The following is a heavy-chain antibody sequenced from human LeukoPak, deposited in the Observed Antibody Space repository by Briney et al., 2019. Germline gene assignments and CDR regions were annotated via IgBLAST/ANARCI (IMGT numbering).Heavy chain of an antibody. Sequence: GGSLRLSCAASGFTFTSYWMHWVRQAPGKGLVWVSRVNPDGSSTNYADSVKGRFTISRDNAKNTLYLQMNSLRAEDTAVYYCARTRYDQRPFDYWGQGTLVTVSS. CDR1: GFTFTSYW. CDR2: VNPDGSST. D-gene: IGHD5-12*01. CDR3: ARTRYDQRPFDY. J-gene: IGHJ4*02. V-gene: IGHV3-74*01.